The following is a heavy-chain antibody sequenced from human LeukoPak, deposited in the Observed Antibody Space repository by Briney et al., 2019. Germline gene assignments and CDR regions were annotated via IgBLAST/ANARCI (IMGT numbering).Heavy chain of an antibody. CDR1: EYTLTELS. D-gene: IGHD3-22*01. V-gene: IGHV1-24*01. Sequence: ASVKVSCKVSEYTLTELSIHWVRQAPGRGLEWVGGYDPEEGRRVFGPRFHGRVTMTEYTSTATAYMELSSLRSDDTAVYYCAAGPFYDIIGYHLNYWGRGTLVAVSS. J-gene: IGHJ4*02. CDR2: YDPEEGRR. CDR3: AAGPFYDIIGYHLNY.